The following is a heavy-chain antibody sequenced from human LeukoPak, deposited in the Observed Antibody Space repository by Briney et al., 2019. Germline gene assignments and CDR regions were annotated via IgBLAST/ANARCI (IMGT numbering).Heavy chain of an antibody. CDR2: ISYDGSNK. CDR3: AKDWESSSPRDDAFDI. CDR1: GFTFSSYG. Sequence: GGSLRLSCAASGFTFSSYGMHWVRQAPGKGLEWVAVISYDGSNKYYADSVKGRFTISRDNSKNTLYLQMNSLRAEDTAVYYCAKDWESSSPRDDAFDIWGQGTMVTVSS. J-gene: IGHJ3*02. V-gene: IGHV3-30*18. D-gene: IGHD6-13*01.